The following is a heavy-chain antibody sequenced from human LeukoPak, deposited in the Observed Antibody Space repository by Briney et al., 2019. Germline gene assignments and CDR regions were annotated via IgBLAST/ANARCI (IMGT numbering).Heavy chain of an antibody. CDR2: ISAYNGNT. CDR1: GYTFTSYG. V-gene: IGHV1-18*01. D-gene: IGHD2-15*01. J-gene: IGHJ4*02. Sequence: GASVKVSCKTSGYTFTSYGISWVRQAPGQGLEWMGWISAYNGNTNYAQKLQGRVTMTTDTSTSTAYMELRSLRSDDTAVYYCARDDWLGYCSGVSCLVNCSGPGTLVTVSS. CDR3: ARDDWLGYCSGVSCLVNC.